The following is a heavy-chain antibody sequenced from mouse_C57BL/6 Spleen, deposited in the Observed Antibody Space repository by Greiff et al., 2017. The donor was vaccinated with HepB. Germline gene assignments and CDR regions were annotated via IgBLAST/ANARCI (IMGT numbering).Heavy chain of an antibody. D-gene: IGHD2-4*01. J-gene: IGHJ3*01. CDR3: ATLYYDYEGFAY. CDR2: IYPGDGDT. V-gene: IGHV1-82*01. Sequence: QVQLQQSGPELVKPGASVKISCKASGYAFSSSWMNWVKQRPGKGLEWIGRIYPGDGDTNYNGKFKGKATLTADKSSSTAYMQLSSLTSEDSAVYVCATLYYDYEGFAYWGQGTLVTVSA. CDR1: GYAFSSSW.